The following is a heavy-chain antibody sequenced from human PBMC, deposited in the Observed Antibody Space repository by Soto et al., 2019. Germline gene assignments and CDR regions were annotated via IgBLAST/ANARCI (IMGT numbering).Heavy chain of an antibody. J-gene: IGHJ4*02. Sequence: PGGSLRLSCAASGFTFSSYSMNWVRQAPGKGLEWVSSISSSSSYIYYADSVKGRFTISRDNAKNSLYLQMNSLRAEDTAVYYCARKPRSGDHFDYWGQGTLVTVSS. CDR3: ARKPRSGDHFDY. V-gene: IGHV3-21*01. CDR2: ISSSSSYI. CDR1: GFTFSSYS.